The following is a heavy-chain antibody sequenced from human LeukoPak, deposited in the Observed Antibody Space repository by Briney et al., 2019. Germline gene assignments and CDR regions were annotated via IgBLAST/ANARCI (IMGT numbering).Heavy chain of an antibody. CDR3: ARGGAARLHFQN. J-gene: IGHJ1*01. D-gene: IGHD6-6*01. V-gene: IGHV4-59*01. CDR2: IYYSGST. Sequence: SETLSLTCTVSGGSISSYYWSWIRQPPGKGLEWIGYIYYSGSTNYNPSLKSRVTISVDTSKNQFSLKLSSVTAADTAVYYCARGGAARLHFQNWGQGPLVTVSS. CDR1: GGSISSYY.